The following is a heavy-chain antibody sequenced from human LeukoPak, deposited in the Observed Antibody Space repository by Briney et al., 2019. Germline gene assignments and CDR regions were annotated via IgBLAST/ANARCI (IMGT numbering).Heavy chain of an antibody. V-gene: IGHV3-23*01. J-gene: IGHJ3*02. Sequence: GGSLRLSCAASGFTFSTYAMSWVRQAPGKGLEWVSVSSGSGSSTYYADSVEGRFTISRDNSKNTLYLQMSSLRAEDTAVYYCAKRRVGGDAFDIWGQGTVVTVSS. CDR1: GFTFSTYA. CDR3: AKRRVGGDAFDI. CDR2: SSGSGSST. D-gene: IGHD4-23*01.